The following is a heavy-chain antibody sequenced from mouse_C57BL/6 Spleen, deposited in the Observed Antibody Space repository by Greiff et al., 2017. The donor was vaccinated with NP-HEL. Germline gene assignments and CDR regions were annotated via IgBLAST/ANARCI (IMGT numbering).Heavy chain of an antibody. CDR3: ARETYYGSSYGFDY. CDR1: GYTFTDYY. V-gene: IGHV1-76*01. CDR2: IYPGSGNT. J-gene: IGHJ2*01. D-gene: IGHD1-1*01. Sequence: VQLQQSGAELVRPGASVKLSCKASGYTFTDYYINWVKQRPGQGLEWIARIYPGSGNTYYNEKFKGKATLTAEKSSSTAYMQLSSLTSEDSAVYFCARETYYGSSYGFDYWGQGTTLTVSS.